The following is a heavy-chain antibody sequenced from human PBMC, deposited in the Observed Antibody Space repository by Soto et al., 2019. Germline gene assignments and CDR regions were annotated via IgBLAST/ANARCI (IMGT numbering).Heavy chain of an antibody. CDR1: GFTFTRSA. CDR3: AVDMGQPYAFDI. J-gene: IGHJ3*02. V-gene: IGHV1-58*02. CDR2: IVVGSGNT. Sequence: ASVKVSCKASGFTFTRSAMQWVRQARGQRLEWIGWIVVGSGNTNYAQKFQERVTITSDMSKSTAYMELSSLRSEDTAVYYCAVDMGQPYAFDIWGQGTMVTVSS.